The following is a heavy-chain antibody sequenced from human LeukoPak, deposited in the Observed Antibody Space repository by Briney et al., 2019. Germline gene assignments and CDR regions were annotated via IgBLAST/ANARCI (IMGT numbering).Heavy chain of an antibody. J-gene: IGHJ6*02. V-gene: IGHV3-9*01. CDR3: AKDINYETSQGMDV. CDR1: GFTFDDYA. CDR2: ISWNSGSI. D-gene: IGHD3-16*01. Sequence: PGRSLRLSCAASGFTFDDYAMHWVRQAPGKGLEWVLGISWNSGSIGYADSVKGRFTISRDNAKNSLYLQMNSLRAEDTALYYCAKDINYETSQGMDVWGQGTTVTVSS.